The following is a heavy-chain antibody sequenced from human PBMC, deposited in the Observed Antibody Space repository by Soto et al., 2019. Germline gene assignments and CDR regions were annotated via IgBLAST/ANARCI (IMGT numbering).Heavy chain of an antibody. CDR2: IYHSGST. CDR3: AAYGRLFDAFDI. CDR1: GGSISSGGYS. Sequence: QLQLQESGSGLVKPSQTLSLTCAVSGGSISSGGYSWSWIRQPPGKGLERIGYIYHSGSTYYNPSLKSRVTISVDRSKNQFSLKLSSVTAADTAVYYCAAYGRLFDAFDIWGQGTMVTVSS. V-gene: IGHV4-30-2*01. J-gene: IGHJ3*02. D-gene: IGHD4-17*01.